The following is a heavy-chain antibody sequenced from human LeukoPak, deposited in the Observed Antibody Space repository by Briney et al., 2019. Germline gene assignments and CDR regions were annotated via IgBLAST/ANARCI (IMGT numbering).Heavy chain of an antibody. CDR1: GCTFSSYA. CDR3: AKRVSYSNSAAYFDC. V-gene: IGHV3-23*01. D-gene: IGHD6-6*01. J-gene: IGHJ4*02. CDR2: ISDGADST. Sequence: GGSLRLSCAASGCTFSSYAMSWVRQAPGKGLEWVSAISDGADSTYYADSVRGRFTISRDNFMNTLYLQMNSLRADDTAVYYCAKRVSYSNSAAYFDCWGQGTLVTVSS.